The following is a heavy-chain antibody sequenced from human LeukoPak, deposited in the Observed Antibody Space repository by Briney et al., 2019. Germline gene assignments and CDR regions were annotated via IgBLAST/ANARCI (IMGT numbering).Heavy chain of an antibody. Sequence: KSSETLSLTCTVSGASISNYYWSWIRQPPGKGVEWIGYIFYIGSPNYNPSLKRRVTISLATSKNQFSLQLRSVAAADTAVYYCARFTTVVPAFWYFDLWGRGTLVTVSS. CDR3: ARFTTVVPAFWYFDL. V-gene: IGHV4-59*08. D-gene: IGHD4-23*01. CDR1: GASISNYY. J-gene: IGHJ2*01. CDR2: IFYIGSP.